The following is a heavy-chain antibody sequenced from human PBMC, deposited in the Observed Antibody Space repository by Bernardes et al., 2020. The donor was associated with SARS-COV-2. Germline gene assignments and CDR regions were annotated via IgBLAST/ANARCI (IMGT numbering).Heavy chain of an antibody. CDR3: ARDAGYGGNNDY. V-gene: IGHV3-7*01. J-gene: IGHJ4*02. D-gene: IGHD2-15*01. CDR2: IKTDGSAK. CDR1: GFTFSAYW. Sequence: GGSLRLSCAASGFTFSAYWMTWVRRAPGKGLEWVAYIKTDGSAKYYVDSVKGRFTISRDNAKNSVYLQMSSLRVEDTAVYYCARDAGYGGNNDYWGQGTLVTVSS.